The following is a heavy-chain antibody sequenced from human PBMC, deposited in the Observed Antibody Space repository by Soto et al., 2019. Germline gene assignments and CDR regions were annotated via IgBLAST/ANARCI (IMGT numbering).Heavy chain of an antibody. Sequence: EVQLVESGGGLIQRGGSLRLSCAASGFTFGHYSMNWVCQAPGKGPEWVSYISSDNRTINYADSVKGRFIITRDNAKKSLYLQMHSLRDEDAAVYYCAREGWPLLQSGMDVWGQGTTVTVSS. V-gene: IGHV3-48*02. J-gene: IGHJ6*02. CDR2: ISSDNRTI. CDR3: AREGWPLLQSGMDV. CDR1: GFTFGHYS. D-gene: IGHD2-15*01.